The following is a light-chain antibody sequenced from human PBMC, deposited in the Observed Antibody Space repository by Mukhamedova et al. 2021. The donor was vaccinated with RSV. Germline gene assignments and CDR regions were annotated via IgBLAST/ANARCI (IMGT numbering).Light chain of an antibody. CDR2: AAS. CDR1: RND. V-gene: IGKV1-6*01. J-gene: IGKJ1*01. Sequence: RNDLAWYQQRPGTAPRLLIYAASTLQTGVPSRFSGSGSGTDFTLTISSLQPEDCATYFCLQDYNYPRTFGQGTKVEI. CDR3: LQDYNYPRT.